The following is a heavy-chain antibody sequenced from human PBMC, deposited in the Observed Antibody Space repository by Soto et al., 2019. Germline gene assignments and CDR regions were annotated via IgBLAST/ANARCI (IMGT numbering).Heavy chain of an antibody. J-gene: IGHJ4*02. D-gene: IGHD3-16*01. CDR1: GFIFSDYY. CDR2: TRNKVNSFSA. Sequence: EVQLMESGGGLVQPGGSLRLSCAASGFIFSDYYMDWVRQVPGKGLEWVGRTRNKVNSFSAEYAASVKGRFSIYRDASKDPMYLQMHSLTSDETAVYYCARDTGGSYDYWGPGALVTVSS. CDR3: ARDTGGSYDY. V-gene: IGHV3-72*01.